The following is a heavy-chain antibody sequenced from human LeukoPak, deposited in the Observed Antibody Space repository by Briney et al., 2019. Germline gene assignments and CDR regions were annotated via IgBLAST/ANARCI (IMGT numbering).Heavy chain of an antibody. CDR2: ISSSSSYI. CDR3: ARGGSWPLTGAFDI. Sequence: GGSLRLSCAASGFTFSSYSMNWVRQAPGKGLEWVSSISSSSSYIYYADSVKGRFTISRDNAKNSLYLQMNSLRAEDTAVYYCARGGSWPLTGAFDIWGQGTMVTVSS. D-gene: IGHD7-27*01. CDR1: GFTFSSYS. J-gene: IGHJ3*02. V-gene: IGHV3-21*01.